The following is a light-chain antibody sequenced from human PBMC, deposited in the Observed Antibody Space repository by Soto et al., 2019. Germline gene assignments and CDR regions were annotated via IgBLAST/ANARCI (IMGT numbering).Light chain of an antibody. CDR2: AAS. CDR1: QSVSSF. J-gene: IGKJ1*01. V-gene: IGKV1-9*01. Sequence: DIQMTQSPSSLSASVGDRVTITCRASQSVSSFLNWYQQKPGKAPNLLIYAASSLQSGVPSRFRGSGSGTEFTLTISSLQPEDFATYYCQQLNSYPRTFGQGTKVDIK. CDR3: QQLNSYPRT.